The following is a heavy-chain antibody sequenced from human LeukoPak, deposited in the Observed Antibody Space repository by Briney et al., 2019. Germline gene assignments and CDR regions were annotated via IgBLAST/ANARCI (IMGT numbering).Heavy chain of an antibody. Sequence: GGSLRLSCAASGFTFSSYWMSWVRQAPGKGLEWVANIKQDGSEKYYVDSVKGRFTISRDNATNSLYLQMNSLRAEDTAVYYCARDDSYGIFDYWGQGTLVTVSS. J-gene: IGHJ4*02. CDR1: GFTFSSYW. CDR3: ARDDSYGIFDY. D-gene: IGHD5-18*01. CDR2: IKQDGSEK. V-gene: IGHV3-7*01.